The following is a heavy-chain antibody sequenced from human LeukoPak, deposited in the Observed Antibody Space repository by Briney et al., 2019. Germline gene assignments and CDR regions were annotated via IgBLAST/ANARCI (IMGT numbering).Heavy chain of an antibody. V-gene: IGHV4-39*07. D-gene: IGHD3-10*01. CDR1: GGSISSSSHY. CDR2: IYYSGTT. J-gene: IGHJ3*02. Sequence: SETVSLTCTVSGGSISSSSHYWGWIRQPPGKGLEWIGSIYYSGTTNYNPSLKSRVTISVDTSKNQFSLELSSVTAADTAVYYCARDSPHIISGAFDIWGQGTMVTVSS. CDR3: ARDSPHIISGAFDI.